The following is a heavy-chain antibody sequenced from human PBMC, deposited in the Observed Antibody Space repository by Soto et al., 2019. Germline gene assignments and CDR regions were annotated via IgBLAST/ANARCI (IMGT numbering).Heavy chain of an antibody. CDR2: IRSKTDGGTA. CDR1: AFSFSQAW. J-gene: IGHJ4*02. V-gene: IGHV3-15*02. CDR3: TTEGRD. Sequence: EVQLVESGGALVKPGGSLTLSCAASAFSFSQAWMSWVRQAPGKGLEWVGRIRSKTDGGTADYIAPVKARFIISRDDSKNTLSLEMNSLTTEDTAVYYCTTEGRDWGQGTLVTVSS.